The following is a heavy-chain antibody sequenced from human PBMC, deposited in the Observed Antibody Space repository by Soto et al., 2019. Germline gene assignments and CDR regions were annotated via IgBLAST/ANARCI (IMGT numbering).Heavy chain of an antibody. J-gene: IGHJ5*02. Sequence: EVQLVESGGGLVQPGGSLRVSCAASGFTLRSHRIHWVRQVPGKGLEWVSRIDTDGGGTSYADSVKGRFTISTDNAKITVNLQMNGLRGEDTAVYYCATVFDLWGQGALVTVSS. CDR2: IDTDGGGT. CDR1: GFTLRSHR. CDR3: ATVFDL. V-gene: IGHV3-74*01.